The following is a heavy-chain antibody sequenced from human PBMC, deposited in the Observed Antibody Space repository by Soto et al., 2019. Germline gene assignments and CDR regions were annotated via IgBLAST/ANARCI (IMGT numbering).Heavy chain of an antibody. CDR1: EFIFSKYS. V-gene: IGHV3-23*01. J-gene: IGHJ1*01. CDR2: INGSGGRT. CDR3: VKWGDDSKYFHH. D-gene: IGHD2-21*02. Sequence: XGSLRLSCAAAEFIFSKYSMIWVRQAPGAGLEWVSGINGSGGRTFYADSVKGRFTISRDNLKNTLFMQMNSLKAEDTAIYYCVKWGDDSKYFHHWGQGTLVTVSS.